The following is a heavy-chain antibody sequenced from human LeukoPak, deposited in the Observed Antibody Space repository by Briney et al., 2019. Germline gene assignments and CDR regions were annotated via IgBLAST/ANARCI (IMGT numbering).Heavy chain of an antibody. V-gene: IGHV1-24*01. D-gene: IGHD6-13*01. CDR3: ARAPRDIWWQQLVQPLYYYYYMDV. CDR2: FDPEDGET. Sequence: GASVKVSCKVSGYTLTELSMHWVRQAPGKGLEWMGGFDPEDGETIYAQKFQGRVTMTRDTSTSTVYMELSSLRSEDTAVYYCARAPRDIWWQQLVQPLYYYYYMDVWGKGTTVTISS. J-gene: IGHJ6*03. CDR1: GYTLTELS.